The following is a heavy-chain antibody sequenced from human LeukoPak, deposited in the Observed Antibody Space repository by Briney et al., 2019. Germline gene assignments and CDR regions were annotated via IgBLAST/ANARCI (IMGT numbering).Heavy chain of an antibody. Sequence: SVKVSCKVSGGTFSSYAISWVRQAPGQGLEWMGGIIPIFGTANYAQKFQGRVTITADESTSTAYMELSSLRSEDTAVYYCAREGYYYGSGSPMGWFDPWGQGTLVTVSS. CDR3: AREGYYYGSGSPMGWFDP. V-gene: IGHV1-69*13. CDR1: GGTFSSYA. CDR2: IIPIFGTA. J-gene: IGHJ5*02. D-gene: IGHD3-10*01.